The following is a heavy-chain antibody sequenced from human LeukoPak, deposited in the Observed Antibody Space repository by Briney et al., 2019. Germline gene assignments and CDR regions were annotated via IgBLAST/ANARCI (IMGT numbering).Heavy chain of an antibody. D-gene: IGHD3-10*01. Sequence: GASVKASCKASGYTFTGYYMHCVRQTPGRRLEWMGWINPNSGGTNYAQKFQGRVTMTRDTSIGTADMELSRLRSDDTAVYYCARVRRGRDAFDIWGQGTMVSVPS. V-gene: IGHV1-2*02. CDR3: ARVRRGRDAFDI. CDR1: GYTFTGYY. CDR2: INPNSGGT. J-gene: IGHJ3*02.